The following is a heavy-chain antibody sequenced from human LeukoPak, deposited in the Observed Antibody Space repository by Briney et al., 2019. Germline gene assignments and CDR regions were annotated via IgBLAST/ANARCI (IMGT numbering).Heavy chain of an antibody. CDR2: MYSDANT. D-gene: IGHD5/OR15-5a*01. Sequence: GGSLRLSCAASGFAVSTKYMTWVRQAPGKGPECVSLMYSDANTYYADSVKGRFTISRDNSRNTLYLQMNSLRAEDTAVYYCATSGGVYSRDAFDVWGQGAMVTVSS. CDR3: ATSGGVYSRDAFDV. J-gene: IGHJ3*01. V-gene: IGHV3-66*01. CDR1: GFAVSTKY.